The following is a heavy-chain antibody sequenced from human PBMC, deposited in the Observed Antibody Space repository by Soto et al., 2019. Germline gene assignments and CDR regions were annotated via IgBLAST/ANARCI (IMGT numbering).Heavy chain of an antibody. CDR1: GFTFSSYS. J-gene: IGHJ4*02. D-gene: IGHD2-15*01. Sequence: GGSLRLSCAASGFTFSSYSMNWVRQAPGKGLEWVSSISSSSSYIYYADSVKGRFTISRDNAKNSLYLQMNSLRAEDTAVYYCAKELGGYCTGGSCYYFDYWGQGTLVTVSS. V-gene: IGHV3-21*01. CDR3: AKELGGYCTGGSCYYFDY. CDR2: ISSSSSYI.